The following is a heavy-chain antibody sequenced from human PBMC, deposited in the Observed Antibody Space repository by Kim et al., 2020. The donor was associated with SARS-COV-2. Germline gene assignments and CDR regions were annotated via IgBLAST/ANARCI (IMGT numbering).Heavy chain of an antibody. D-gene: IGHD1-1*01. Sequence: YARRFQDRVTITADESTTTAYMEFSSLRSDDTAMYYCARDHSSGTTGAFDVWGQGTVVTVSS. J-gene: IGHJ3*01. CDR3: ARDHSSGTTGAFDV. V-gene: IGHV1-69*01.